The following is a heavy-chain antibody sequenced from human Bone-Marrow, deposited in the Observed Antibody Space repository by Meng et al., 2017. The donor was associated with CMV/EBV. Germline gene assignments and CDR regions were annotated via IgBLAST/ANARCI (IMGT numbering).Heavy chain of an antibody. Sequence: GESLKISCAASGFTFSSRWMHWVRQAPGKELVWVSHISPDGTNTRYADCVKGRFTISRDNARNTLYLQMTSLRAEDTAMYFCARRGDDWNDYFDYWGRGTLVTVSS. CDR3: ARRGDDWNDYFDY. CDR2: ISPDGTNT. CDR1: GFTFSSRW. D-gene: IGHD1-1*01. J-gene: IGHJ4*02. V-gene: IGHV3-74*01.